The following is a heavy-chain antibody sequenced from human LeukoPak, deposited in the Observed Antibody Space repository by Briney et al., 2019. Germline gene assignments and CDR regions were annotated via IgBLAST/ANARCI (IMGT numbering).Heavy chain of an antibody. J-gene: IGHJ3*02. CDR1: GYTLTELS. Sequence: ASLKVSCKVSGYTLTELSMQWVRQAPGKGRVWMGDFYPENGETIYAQKVQRRDTMTEDTSTETAYMELSSLRSEYTAVYYCATIAQYYYDSSGYYPGAFDIWGQGTMVTVSS. CDR3: ATIAQYYYDSSGYYPGAFDI. V-gene: IGHV1-24*01. CDR2: FYPENGET. D-gene: IGHD3-22*01.